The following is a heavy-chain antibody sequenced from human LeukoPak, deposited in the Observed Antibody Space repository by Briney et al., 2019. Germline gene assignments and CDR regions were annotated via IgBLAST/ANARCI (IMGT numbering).Heavy chain of an antibody. V-gene: IGHV4-34*01. D-gene: IGHD2-15*01. CDR3: ARGLVVVVAAIDAFDI. J-gene: IGHJ3*02. Sequence: PSETLSLTCAVYGGSFSGYYLSWIRQPPGKGLEWIGEINHSGSTNYNPSLKSRVTISVNTSNNQFSLKLSSVTAADTAVYYCARGLVVVVAAIDAFDIWGQGTMVTVPS. CDR2: INHSGST. CDR1: GGSFSGYY.